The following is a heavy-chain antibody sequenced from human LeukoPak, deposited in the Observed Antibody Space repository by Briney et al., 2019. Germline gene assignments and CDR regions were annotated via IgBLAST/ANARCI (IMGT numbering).Heavy chain of an antibody. V-gene: IGHV3-21*01. CDR1: GFTFSSYN. D-gene: IGHD1-26*01. CDR2: ISSRSSFI. Sequence: PGGSLRLSCAASGFTFSSYNMIWVRQAPGKGLEWVSSISSRSSFISYADSIKGRFTISRDNAKNSLYLQMNNLRAEDTAVYYCERDPTPFEPSGSYFAKWGQATLVTVSP. CDR3: ERDPTPFEPSGSYFAK. J-gene: IGHJ4*02.